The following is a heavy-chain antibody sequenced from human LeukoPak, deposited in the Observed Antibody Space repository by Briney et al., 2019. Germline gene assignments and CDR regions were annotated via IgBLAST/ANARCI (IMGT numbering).Heavy chain of an antibody. CDR1: GGSISSYY. J-gene: IGHJ3*02. Sequence: PSETLSLTCTVSGGSISSYYWGWIRQPPGKGLEWIGYIYYSGSTNYNPSLKSRVTISVDTSKNQFSLKLSSVTAADTAVYYCARERNDFWSGRDAFDIWGQGTMVTVSS. D-gene: IGHD3-3*01. CDR2: IYYSGST. CDR3: ARERNDFWSGRDAFDI. V-gene: IGHV4-59*01.